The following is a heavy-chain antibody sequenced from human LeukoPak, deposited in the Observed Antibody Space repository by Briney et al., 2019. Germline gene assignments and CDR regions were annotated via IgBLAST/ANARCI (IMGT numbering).Heavy chain of an antibody. J-gene: IGHJ4*02. CDR1: GFTFINYA. CDR3: AKSTQLRGGIATDLDS. Sequence: GGSLRLSCAASGFTFINYAMTWVRQAPRKGLEWVSAISGSGGSTYYADSVKGRFTISRDNSKNTLYLQMNSLRAEDTAVYYCAKSTQLRGGIATDLDSWGQGTLVTVSS. CDR2: ISGSGGST. V-gene: IGHV3-23*01. D-gene: IGHD3-16*02.